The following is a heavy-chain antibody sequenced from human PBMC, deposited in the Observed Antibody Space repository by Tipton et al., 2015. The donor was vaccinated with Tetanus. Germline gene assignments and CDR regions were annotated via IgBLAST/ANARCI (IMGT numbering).Heavy chain of an antibody. CDR3: ARDHRLSASYAGWFDP. D-gene: IGHD1-26*01. CDR1: GGSISPYY. Sequence: LRLSCTVSGGSISPYYWSWIRQPPGKGLEWIENVYSSGSTYYNPSLKGRVTISVDTSTTQFSLRLNSVTAADTAIYYCARDHRLSASYAGWFDPWGQGTLVTVSS. V-gene: IGHV4-59*01. CDR2: VYSSGST. J-gene: IGHJ5*02.